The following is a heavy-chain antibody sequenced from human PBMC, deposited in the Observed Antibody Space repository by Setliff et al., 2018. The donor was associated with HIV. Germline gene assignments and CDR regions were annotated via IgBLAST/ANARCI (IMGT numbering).Heavy chain of an antibody. J-gene: IGHJ5*02. V-gene: IGHV1-69*13. Sequence: ASVKVSCKASGGTFSSYAISWVRQAPGQGLEWMGGIIPIFGTANYAQKFQGRVTITADESTSTAYMELSSLRSEDTAVYCCARDRYSSDWSWFDPWGQGTLVTVSS. CDR2: IIPIFGTA. CDR3: ARDRYSSDWSWFDP. CDR1: GGTFSSYA. D-gene: IGHD6-19*01.